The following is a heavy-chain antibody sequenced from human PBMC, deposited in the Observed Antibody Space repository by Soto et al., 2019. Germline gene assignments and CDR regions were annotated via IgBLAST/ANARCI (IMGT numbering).Heavy chain of an antibody. CDR2: ISGSGGST. CDR1: GFNFSSYA. CDR3: ARLRACSSTSCYLDY. Sequence: PAGSLILSCAASGFNFSSYAMIWVRQAPGKGLEWVSAISGSGGSTYYADSVKGRFTISRDNSKNTLYLQMNSLRAEDTAVYYCARLRACSSTSCYLDYWGQGTLVTVSS. J-gene: IGHJ4*02. D-gene: IGHD2-2*01. V-gene: IGHV3-23*01.